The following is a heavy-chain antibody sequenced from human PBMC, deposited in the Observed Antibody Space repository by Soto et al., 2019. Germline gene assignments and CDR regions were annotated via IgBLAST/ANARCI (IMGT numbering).Heavy chain of an antibody. CDR3: ARIPAATPGYYYYGMDV. Sequence: QVQLVQSGAEMKKPGASVKVSCKASGYTFTSYDINWVRQATGQGLEWMGWMNPNSGNTGYAQKFQGRVTMTRNTSISTAYMELSSLRSEDTAVYYCARIPAATPGYYYYGMDVWGQGTTVTVSS. D-gene: IGHD2-2*01. J-gene: IGHJ6*02. CDR2: MNPNSGNT. V-gene: IGHV1-8*01. CDR1: GYTFTSYD.